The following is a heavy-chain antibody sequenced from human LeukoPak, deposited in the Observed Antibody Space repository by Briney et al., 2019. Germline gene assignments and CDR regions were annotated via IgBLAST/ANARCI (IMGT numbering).Heavy chain of an antibody. CDR1: GFTFSSYA. V-gene: IGHV3-23*01. CDR2: ISGSGGST. Sequence: PGGSLRLSCAASGFTFSSYAMGWVRQAPGKGLEWVSAISGSGGSTYYADSVKGRFTISRDNSKNTLYLQMNSLRADDTAVYYCAKRRGLELTYYYHMDVWGKGTTVTVSS. J-gene: IGHJ6*03. D-gene: IGHD1-7*01. CDR3: AKRRGLELTYYYHMDV.